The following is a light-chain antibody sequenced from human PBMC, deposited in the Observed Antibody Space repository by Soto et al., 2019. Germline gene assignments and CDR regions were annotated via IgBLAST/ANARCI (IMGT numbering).Light chain of an antibody. J-gene: IGLJ2*01. CDR3: SSYAGSNNVV. V-gene: IGLV2-8*01. CDR1: SSDVGGYNY. CDR2: GVS. Sequence: QSALTQPPSASGSPGQSVTISCTGTSSDVGGYNYVSWYQQHPGKAPKLMIYGVSKRPSGVPDRFSGSKSGNTASLTVSGLQAEDEADYYCSSYAGSNNVVFGGGTKHTVL.